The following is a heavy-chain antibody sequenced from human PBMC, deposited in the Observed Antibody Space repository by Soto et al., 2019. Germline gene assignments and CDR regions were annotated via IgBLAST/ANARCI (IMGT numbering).Heavy chain of an antibody. CDR3: AREGGYCSGGRCYSYAFDI. V-gene: IGHV3-30*04. D-gene: IGHD2-15*01. CDR2: ISYDGKNK. J-gene: IGHJ3*02. CDR1: GFTFSNNA. Sequence: QVQLVESGGGVVQPGRSLRLSCAASGFTFSNNAMHWVRQAPGKGLEWVTVISYDGKNKYYVDSVKGRFTISRDNSKDTLYLQMNSLRAEDTAVYYCAREGGYCSGGRCYSYAFDIWGQGTMVTVSS.